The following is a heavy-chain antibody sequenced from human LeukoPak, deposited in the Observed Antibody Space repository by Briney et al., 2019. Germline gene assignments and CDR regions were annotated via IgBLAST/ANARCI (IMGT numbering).Heavy chain of an antibody. V-gene: IGHV3-48*01. Sequence: ETLSLTCTVSGGSISSSLYYWAWVRQAPGKGLEWVSYISSRSSTIYYADSVKGRFTISRDNAKNSLYLQMNSLRAEDTAVYYCASGVTTAIDYWGQGTLVTVSS. CDR2: ISSRSSTI. D-gene: IGHD4-17*01. CDR3: ASGVTTAIDY. J-gene: IGHJ4*02. CDR1: GGSISSSLYY.